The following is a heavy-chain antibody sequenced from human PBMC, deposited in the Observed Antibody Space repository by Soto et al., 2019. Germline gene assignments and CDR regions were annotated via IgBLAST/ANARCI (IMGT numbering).Heavy chain of an antibody. CDR1: GGTFSGYT. D-gene: IGHD3-16*01. CDR3: ASGAVIGWFDP. CDR2: IIPILGIA. Sequence: SVKVSCKASGGTFSGYTISWVRQAPGQGLEWMGRIIPILGIANYAQKFQGRVTITAHKSTSTAYMELSSLRSEDTAVYYCASGAVIGWFDPWGQGTLVTVSS. V-gene: IGHV1-69*02. J-gene: IGHJ5*02.